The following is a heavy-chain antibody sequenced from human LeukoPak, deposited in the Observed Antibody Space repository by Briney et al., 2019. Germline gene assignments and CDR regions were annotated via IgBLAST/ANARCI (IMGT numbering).Heavy chain of an antibody. V-gene: IGHV3-7*01. CDR1: GFTFSSYW. CDR3: AREWAGPSFDY. CDR2: IKQDGSEK. Sequence: GGSLRLSCAASGFTFSSYWMSWVRQAPGKGLEWVANIKQDGSEKSYVDSVKGRFTISRDNTKSSLYLQMNSLRAEDTAVYFCAREWAGPSFDYWGQGTLVTVSS. D-gene: IGHD6-19*01. J-gene: IGHJ4*02.